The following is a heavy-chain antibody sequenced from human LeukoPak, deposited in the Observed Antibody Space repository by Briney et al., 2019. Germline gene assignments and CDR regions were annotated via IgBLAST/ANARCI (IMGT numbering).Heavy chain of an antibody. CDR1: GFTFSSYA. V-gene: IGHV3-30*02. Sequence: GGSLRLSCAASGFTFSSYAMNWARQAPGKGLEWVALIRYDGSNKYYADSVKGRFTISRDDSKNTLYLQMSSLRPEDTAVYYCEGYSGSYYEAPYWGQGTLVTVSS. CDR3: EGYSGSYYEAPY. J-gene: IGHJ4*02. CDR2: IRYDGSNK. D-gene: IGHD1-26*01.